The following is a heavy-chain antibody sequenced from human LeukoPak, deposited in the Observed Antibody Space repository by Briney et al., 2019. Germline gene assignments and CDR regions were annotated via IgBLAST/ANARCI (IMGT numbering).Heavy chain of an antibody. CDR2: ISSSSSYI. CDR1: GFTFSSYS. V-gene: IGHV3-21*01. J-gene: IGHJ5*02. Sequence: GGSLRLSCAASGFTFSSYSMNWVRQAPGKGLEWVSSISSSSSYIYYADSVKGRFTISRDNAKNSLYLQMNSLRAEDTAVHYCARLDGGWFDPWGQGTLVTVSS. D-gene: IGHD2-15*01. CDR3: ARLDGGWFDP.